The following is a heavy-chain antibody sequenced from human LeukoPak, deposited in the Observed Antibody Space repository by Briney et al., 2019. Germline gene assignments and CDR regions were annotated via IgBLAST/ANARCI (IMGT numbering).Heavy chain of an antibody. CDR1: DFTFDFYW. CDR2: ILPDGSQK. V-gene: IGHV3-7*01. CDR3: GRLAHNAWYAIDF. D-gene: IGHD2-2*01. Sequence: GGSLRLSCVASDFTFDFYWMTWVRRAPGKGLEWLANILPDGSQKYYVDSVKGRFTISRDNPKNSLYLQINNLRAEDTAVYYCGRLAHNAWYAIDFWGQGTPVTVSS. J-gene: IGHJ4*02.